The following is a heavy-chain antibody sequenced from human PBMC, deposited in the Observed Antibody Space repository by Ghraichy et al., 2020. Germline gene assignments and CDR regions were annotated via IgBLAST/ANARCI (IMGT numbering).Heavy chain of an antibody. Sequence: GGSLRLSCAASGFTFSSYAMSWVRQAPGKGLEWVSAISGSGGSTYYADSVKGRFTISRDNSKNTLYLQMNSLRAEDTAVYYCANGGGVAAETYYFDYWGQGTLVTVSS. V-gene: IGHV3-23*01. CDR2: ISGSGGST. J-gene: IGHJ4*02. D-gene: IGHD3-3*01. CDR3: ANGGGVAAETYYFDY. CDR1: GFTFSSYA.